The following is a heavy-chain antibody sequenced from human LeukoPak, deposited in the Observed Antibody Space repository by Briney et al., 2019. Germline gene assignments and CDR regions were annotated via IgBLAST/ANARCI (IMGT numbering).Heavy chain of an antibody. CDR1: GFTFSLFL. CDR3: AKDLHGIAADY. CDR2: IKGDGITT. D-gene: IGHD2-21*01. Sequence: GGALRISCEGSGFTFSLFLMDWGRPAPREGLGWVARIKGDGITTNYADPAKGRFTVSRDNAKNTVYLQMNSLRAEDTAVYYCAKDLHGIAADYWGQGTLVTVAS. V-gene: IGHV3-74*01. J-gene: IGHJ4*02.